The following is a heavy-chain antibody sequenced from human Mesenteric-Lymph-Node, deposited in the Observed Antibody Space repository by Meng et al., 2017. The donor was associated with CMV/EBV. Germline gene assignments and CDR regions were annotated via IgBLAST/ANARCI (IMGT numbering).Heavy chain of an antibody. D-gene: IGHD4-17*01. J-gene: IGHJ4*02. CDR2: IYSGGSST. CDR3: AKGRVYGDFLCFDY. Sequence: LTCAASGFTFSSYAMSWVRQAPGKGLEWVSVIYSGGSSTYYADSVKGRFTISRDNSKNTLYLQMNSLRAEDTAVYYCAKGRVYGDFLCFDYWGQGTLVTVSS. V-gene: IGHV3-23*03. CDR1: GFTFSSYA.